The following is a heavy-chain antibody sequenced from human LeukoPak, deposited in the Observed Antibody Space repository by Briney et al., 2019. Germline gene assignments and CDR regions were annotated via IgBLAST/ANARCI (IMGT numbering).Heavy chain of an antibody. J-gene: IGHJ3*02. V-gene: IGHV3-30*04. D-gene: IGHD3-22*01. CDR3: ASDYDSSGHRGIHAFDI. CDR1: GFTFSSYA. Sequence: GGSLRLSCAASGFTFSSYAMHWVRQAPGKGLEWVAVISYDGSNKYYADSVKGRFTISRDNSKNTLYLQMNSLRAEDTAVYYCASDYDSSGHRGIHAFDIWGQGTMVTVSS. CDR2: ISYDGSNK.